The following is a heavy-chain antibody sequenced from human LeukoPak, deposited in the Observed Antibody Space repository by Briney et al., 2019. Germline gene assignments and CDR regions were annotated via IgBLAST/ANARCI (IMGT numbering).Heavy chain of an antibody. V-gene: IGHV3-74*01. Sequence: PGGSLRLSCAASGFTFSRYWMHWVRQAPGKGLVWVSGINSDGGSTTYADFVKGQFTIYRDNAKNTLYLQINSLRPEDTAVYYCARAYSYGFNYWGQGTLVTVSS. J-gene: IGHJ4*02. CDR3: ARAYSYGFNY. CDR1: GFTFSRYW. CDR2: INSDGGST. D-gene: IGHD5-18*01.